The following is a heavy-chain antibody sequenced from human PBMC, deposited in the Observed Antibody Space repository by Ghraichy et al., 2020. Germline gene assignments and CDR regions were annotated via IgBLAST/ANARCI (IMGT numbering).Heavy chain of an antibody. D-gene: IGHD2-2*02. CDR1: GFTVSSNY. CDR2: IYSGGST. V-gene: IGHV3-66*02. CDR3: AGLVVPAAIRINWFDP. J-gene: IGHJ5*02. Sequence: GESLNISCAASGFTVSSNYMSWVRQAPGKGLEWVSVIYSGGSTYYADSVKGRFTISRDNSKNTLYLQMNSLRAEDTAVYYCAGLVVPAAIRINWFDPWGQGTLVTVSS.